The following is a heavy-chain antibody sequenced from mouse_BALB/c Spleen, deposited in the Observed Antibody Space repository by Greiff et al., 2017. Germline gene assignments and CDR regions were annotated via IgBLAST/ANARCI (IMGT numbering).Heavy chain of an antibody. CDR2: IRNKANGYTT. D-gene: IGHD4-1*01. J-gene: IGHJ2*01. CDR1: GFTFTDYY. V-gene: IGHV7-3*02. Sequence: EVKLMESGGGLVQPGGSLRLSCATSGFTFTDYYMSWVRQPPGKALEWLGFIRNKANGYTTEYSASVKGRFTISRDNSQSILYLQMNTLRAEDSATYYCARRGTGFDYWGQGTTLTVAS. CDR3: ARRGTGFDY.